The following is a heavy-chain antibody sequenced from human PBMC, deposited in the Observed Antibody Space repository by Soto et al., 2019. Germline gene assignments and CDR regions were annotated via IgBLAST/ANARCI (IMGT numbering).Heavy chain of an antibody. CDR3: ARDPPIVVVVAATPDFDY. CDR1: GFTFSSYA. CDR2: ISYDGSNK. Sequence: QVQLVESGGGVVQPGRSLRLSCAASGFTFSSYAMHWVRQAPGKGLGWVAVISYDGSNKYYADSVKGRFTISRDNAKNTLYLQMNSLRAEDTAVYYCARDPPIVVVVAATPDFDYWGQGTLVTVSS. J-gene: IGHJ4*02. V-gene: IGHV3-30-3*01. D-gene: IGHD2-15*01.